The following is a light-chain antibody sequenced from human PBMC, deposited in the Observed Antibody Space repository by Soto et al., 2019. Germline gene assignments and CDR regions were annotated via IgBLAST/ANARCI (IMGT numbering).Light chain of an antibody. CDR1: SNDLGGYNY. J-gene: IGLJ2*01. Sequence: QSVLTQPPSASGSPGQSVTISCTGSSNDLGGYNYVSWYQHHPGKAPKLIIYEVRERPSGVPDRFSGSKSGNTASLTVSGLQAEEEADYYCSSYGGSDNLIFGGGTKLTVL. CDR2: EVR. V-gene: IGLV2-8*01. CDR3: SSYGGSDNLI.